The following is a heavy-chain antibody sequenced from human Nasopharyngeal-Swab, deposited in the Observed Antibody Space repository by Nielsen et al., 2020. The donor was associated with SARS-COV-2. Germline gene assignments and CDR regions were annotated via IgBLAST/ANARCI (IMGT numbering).Heavy chain of an antibody. CDR1: GFTVRSNY. CDR3: ARDRNGFIYYYYGMDV. V-gene: IGHV3-53*01. Sequence: GGPLRPSCAASGFTVRSNYMSWVRQAPGKGLEWVSVIYSGGSTYYADSVKGRFTLSRDNSKNSLYLQMNSLRAEDTAVYYCARDRNGFIYYYYGMDVWGQGTTVTVSS. D-gene: IGHD3-3*01. J-gene: IGHJ6*02. CDR2: IYSGGST.